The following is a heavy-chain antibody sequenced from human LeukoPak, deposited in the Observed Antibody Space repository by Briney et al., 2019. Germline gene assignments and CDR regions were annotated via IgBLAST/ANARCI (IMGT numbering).Heavy chain of an antibody. CDR1: GITLSNYG. J-gene: IGHJ4*02. V-gene: IGHV3-23*01. CDR2: ISGSGGRT. Sequence: GGSLRLSCSVSGITLSNYGMTWVRQAPGKGLEWVAGISGSGGRTNYADSVKGRFTTSSDSSKNTLFLQMNSLRAEDTAVYYCARDVYGDGYNSFDYWGLGILVTVSS. CDR3: ARDVYGDGYNSFDY. D-gene: IGHD5-24*01.